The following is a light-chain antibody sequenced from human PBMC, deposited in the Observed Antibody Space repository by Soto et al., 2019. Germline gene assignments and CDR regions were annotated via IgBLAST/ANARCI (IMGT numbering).Light chain of an antibody. Sequence: EIVLTQSPGTLSVSPGERANLSCRASQSVRTNLAWFQQKPGQAPRLLIYGASTRATGIPARFSGSGSGTEFTLTINSMQSEDLAVYYCQQSNNWPYTLGQGTKLEV. CDR3: QQSNNWPYT. CDR2: GAS. J-gene: IGKJ2*01. V-gene: IGKV3-15*01. CDR1: QSVRTN.